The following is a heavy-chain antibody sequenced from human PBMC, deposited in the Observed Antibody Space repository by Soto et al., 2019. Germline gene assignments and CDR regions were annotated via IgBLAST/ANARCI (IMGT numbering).Heavy chain of an antibody. D-gene: IGHD3-16*01. J-gene: IGHJ6*02. Sequence: GGSLRLSCAASGITFSSYGMHWVRQAPGKGLEWVAVISYDGSNKYYADSVKGRFTISRDNSKNTLYLQMNSLRAEDTAVYYCAKDRKNAFYGMDVWGQGTTVTVSS. CDR3: AKDRKNAFYGMDV. V-gene: IGHV3-30*18. CDR1: GITFSSYG. CDR2: ISYDGSNK.